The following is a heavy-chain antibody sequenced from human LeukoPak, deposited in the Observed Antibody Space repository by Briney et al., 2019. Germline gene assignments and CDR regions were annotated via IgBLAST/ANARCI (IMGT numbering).Heavy chain of an antibody. V-gene: IGHV3-30*03. J-gene: IGHJ1*01. CDR1: GFTFSSYG. CDR2: ISYDGSNK. Sequence: GGSLRLSCAASGFTFSSYGIHWVRQAPGKGLEWVAVISYDGSNKYYADSVKGRFTISRDNSKNTLYLQMNSLRAEDTAVYYCATGEGIEYFQHWGQGTLVTVSS. CDR3: ATGEGIEYFQH. D-gene: IGHD1-14*01.